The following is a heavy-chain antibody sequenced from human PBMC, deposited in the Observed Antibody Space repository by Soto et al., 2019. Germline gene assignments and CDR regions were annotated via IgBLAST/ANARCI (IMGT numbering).Heavy chain of an antibody. D-gene: IGHD3-10*01. CDR1: GFTFSSYG. J-gene: IGHJ3*02. CDR3: AREGIMVRGVIIIGAFDI. CDR2: IWYDGSNK. Sequence: SLRLSCAASGFTFSSYGMHWVRQAPGKGLEWVAVIWYDGSNKYYADSVKGRFTISRDNSKNTLYLQMNSLRAEDTAVYYCAREGIMVRGVIIIGAFDIWGQGTMVTVSS. V-gene: IGHV3-33*01.